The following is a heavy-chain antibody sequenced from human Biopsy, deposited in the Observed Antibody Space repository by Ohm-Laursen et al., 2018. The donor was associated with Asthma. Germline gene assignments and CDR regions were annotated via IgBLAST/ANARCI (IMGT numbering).Heavy chain of an antibody. CDR1: GDSFSNYA. J-gene: IGHJ4*02. CDR3: ALSQFDY. V-gene: IGHV1-69*01. CDR2: LIPVLGTP. Sequence: SSVKVSCKASGDSFSNYAISWVQQAPGQGLEWMGGLIPVLGTPDHAQMFEGRVTITADESTSTVYMELSSLRSEDTAVYYCALSQFDYWGQGTLLTVSS.